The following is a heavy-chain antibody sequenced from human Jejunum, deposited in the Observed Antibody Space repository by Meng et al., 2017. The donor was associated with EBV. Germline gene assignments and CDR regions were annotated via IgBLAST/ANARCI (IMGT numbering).Heavy chain of an antibody. CDR2: INHSGST. Sequence: VRIQQWGAGLLNPSETLSLPCAVYRGSFSGYYWSWIRQHPGKGLEWIGEINHSGSTNYNPSLRSRVTISVETSKNQFSLRLNSVTAADTAVYYCARVAFSYTTRSLDSWGQGTLVTVSS. D-gene: IGHD3-16*02. J-gene: IGHJ4*02. CDR1: RGSFSGYY. CDR3: ARVAFSYTTRSLDS. V-gene: IGHV4-34*02.